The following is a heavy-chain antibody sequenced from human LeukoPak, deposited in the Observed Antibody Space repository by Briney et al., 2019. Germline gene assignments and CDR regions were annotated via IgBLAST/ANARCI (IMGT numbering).Heavy chain of an antibody. Sequence: PSETLSLTCTVPGGSISSSSYYWGWIRQPPGKGLEWIGSIYYSGSTYYNPSLKSRVTISVDTSKNQFSLKLSSVTAADTAVYYCARRQQRSRGLGWFDPWGQGTLVTVSS. V-gene: IGHV4-39*01. D-gene: IGHD6-13*01. CDR3: ARRQQRSRGLGWFDP. CDR1: GGSISSSSYY. CDR2: IYYSGST. J-gene: IGHJ5*02.